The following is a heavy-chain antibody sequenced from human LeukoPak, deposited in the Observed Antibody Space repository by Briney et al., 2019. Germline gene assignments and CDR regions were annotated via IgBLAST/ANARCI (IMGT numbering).Heavy chain of an antibody. CDR1: GGSFSGYY. CDR3: ARTSTVTSHLDY. V-gene: IGHV4-34*01. CDR2: INHSGST. Sequence: SETLSLTCAVYGGSFSGYYWSWIRQPPGKGLEWIGEINHSGSTNYNPSLKSRVTISVDTSKNQFSLKLSSVTAADTAVYYCARTSTVTSHLDYWGQGTLVTVSS. D-gene: IGHD4-17*01. J-gene: IGHJ4*02.